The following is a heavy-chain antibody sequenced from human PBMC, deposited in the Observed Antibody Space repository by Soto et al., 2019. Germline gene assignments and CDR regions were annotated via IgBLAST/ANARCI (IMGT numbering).Heavy chain of an antibody. D-gene: IGHD3-10*01. CDR1: GGSFSGYY. CDR2: INHSGST. CDR3: ARGALWFGELLNIRIYYYYYGMDV. Sequence: PSETLSLTCAVYGGSFSGYYWSLIRQPPGKGLEWIGEINHSGSTNYNPSLKSRVTISVDTSKNQFSLKLSSVTAADTAVYYCARGALWFGELLNIRIYYYYYGMDVWGQGTTVTVSS. V-gene: IGHV4-34*01. J-gene: IGHJ6*02.